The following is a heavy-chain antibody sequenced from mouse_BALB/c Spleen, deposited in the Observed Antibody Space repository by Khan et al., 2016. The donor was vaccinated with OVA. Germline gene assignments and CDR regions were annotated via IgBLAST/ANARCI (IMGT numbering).Heavy chain of an antibody. CDR3: ARGAVRRRDYAMDY. CDR1: GYTFTNYG. CDR2: INTYTGEP. Sequence: QIQLVQSGPELKKPGETVKISCKASGYTFTNYGMNWVKQAPGKGLKWMGWINTYTGEPTYADDFKGRFAFSLDTSASTAYLQINNLKNEDTATXFCARGAVRRRDYAMDYWGQGTSVTVSS. J-gene: IGHJ4*01. D-gene: IGHD2-14*01. V-gene: IGHV9-3-1*01.